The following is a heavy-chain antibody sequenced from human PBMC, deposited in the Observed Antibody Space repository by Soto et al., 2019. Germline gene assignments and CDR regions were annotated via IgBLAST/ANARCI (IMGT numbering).Heavy chain of an antibody. J-gene: IGHJ4*02. D-gene: IGHD6-13*01. CDR1: GGSISSGGYS. CDR3: ASEPPIAAAGTYYFDY. CDR2: MYHSGST. V-gene: IGHV4-30-2*02. Sequence: PSETLSLTCAVSGGSISSGGYSWSWIRQPPGKGLEWIGYMYHSGSTYYNPSLKSRVTISIDNSKNTLYLQMNSLRAEDTAVYYCASEPPIAAAGTYYFDYWGQGTLVTVSS.